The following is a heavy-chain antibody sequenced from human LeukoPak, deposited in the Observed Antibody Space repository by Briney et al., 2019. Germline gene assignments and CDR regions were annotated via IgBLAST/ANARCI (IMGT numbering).Heavy chain of an antibody. V-gene: IGHV3-23*01. Sequence: GGSLRLSCAASGFTFSSSAMSWVRQVPGKGLEWVSGISASGGSTYYADSVRGRFTISRDNSKNTLYLQMNSLRAEDTAVYYCALNGRYYDSSPGGYFDYWGQGTLVTVSS. D-gene: IGHD3-22*01. CDR3: ALNGRYYDSSPGGYFDY. CDR2: ISASGGST. J-gene: IGHJ4*02. CDR1: GFTFSSSA.